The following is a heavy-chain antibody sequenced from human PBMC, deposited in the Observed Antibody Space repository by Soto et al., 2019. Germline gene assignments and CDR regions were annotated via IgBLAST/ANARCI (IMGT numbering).Heavy chain of an antibody. CDR2: SSSNGGST. CDR3: ARGGGYDFGPPFDS. Sequence: EVQLVESGGGLVQPGGSLRLSCAASGFTFSSYAMHWVRQAPGKGLEYVSASSSNGGSTYYANSVKGRFTISRDNSKNTLYLQMGSLRAEDMAVYYCARGGGYDFGPPFDSWGQGTLVTVSS. CDR1: GFTFSSYA. V-gene: IGHV3-64*01. D-gene: IGHD5-12*01. J-gene: IGHJ4*02.